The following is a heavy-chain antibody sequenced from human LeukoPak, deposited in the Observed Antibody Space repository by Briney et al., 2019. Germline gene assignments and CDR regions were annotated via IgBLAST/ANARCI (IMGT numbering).Heavy chain of an antibody. CDR3: AIDPYSSGWMGGDYFDY. D-gene: IGHD6-19*01. J-gene: IGHJ4*02. CDR1: GFSFSTYA. CDR2: VGAGGGST. V-gene: IGHV3-23*01. Sequence: PGESLKISCAASGFSFSTYAMSWVRQAPGKGLEFVSSVGAGGGSTYYADSVKGRFAISRDNSASTLYLQMNSLRADDTAIYFCAIDPYSSGWMGGDYFDYWGQGTLVTVSS.